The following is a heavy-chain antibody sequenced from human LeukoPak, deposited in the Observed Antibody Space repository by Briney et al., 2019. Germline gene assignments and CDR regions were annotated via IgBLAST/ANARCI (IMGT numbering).Heavy chain of an antibody. CDR3: ARILRNY. J-gene: IGHJ4*02. CDR1: GFTFNNYA. V-gene: IGHV3-30*02. Sequence: PGGSLRLSCAASGFTFNNYAMHWVRQAPGKGLEWVAFIRYDGSIKYYVDSVKGRFTISRDNSKNTVYLQMNSLRTEDTAVYYCARILRNYWGQGTLVTVSS. CDR2: IRYDGSIK. D-gene: IGHD2/OR15-2a*01.